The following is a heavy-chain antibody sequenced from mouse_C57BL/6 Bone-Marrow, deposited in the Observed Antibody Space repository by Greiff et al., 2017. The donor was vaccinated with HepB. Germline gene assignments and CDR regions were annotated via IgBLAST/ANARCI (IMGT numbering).Heavy chain of an antibody. CDR3: ARFITTVVAFDY. CDR2: INYDGSST. V-gene: IGHV5-16*01. CDR1: GFTFSDYY. J-gene: IGHJ2*01. Sequence: EVKVVESEGGLVQPGSSMKLSCTASGFTFSDYYMAWVRQVPEKGLEWVANINYDGSSTYYLDSLKSRFIISRDNAKNILYLQMSSLKSEDTATYYCARFITTVVAFDYWGQGTTLTVSS. D-gene: IGHD1-1*01.